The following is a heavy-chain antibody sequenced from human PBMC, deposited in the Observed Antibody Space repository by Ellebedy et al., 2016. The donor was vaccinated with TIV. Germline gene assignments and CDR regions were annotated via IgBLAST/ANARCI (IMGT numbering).Heavy chain of an antibody. CDR2: INHSGST. CDR3: ARYSSGWTNYYYYYGMDV. Sequence: SETLSLXXAVYGGSFSGYYWSWIRQPPGKGLEWIGEINHSGSTNYNPSLKSRVTISVDTSKNQFSLKLSSVTAADTAVYYCARYSSGWTNYYYYYGMDVWGQGTTVTVSS. V-gene: IGHV4-34*01. D-gene: IGHD6-19*01. CDR1: GGSFSGYY. J-gene: IGHJ6*02.